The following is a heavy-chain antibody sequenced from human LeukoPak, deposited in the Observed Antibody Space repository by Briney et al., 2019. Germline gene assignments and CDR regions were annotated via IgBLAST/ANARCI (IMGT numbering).Heavy chain of an antibody. Sequence: ADTLSLTCTVSGGSISSYYWSWIRQPAGKGLEWIGRISTSGITNYNPSLKSRVTMSVDTSKNQLSLRLSSVTAADTAVYYCARDGHSSGWENYFDYRGQGTLVTVSS. CDR3: ARDGHSSGWENYFDY. V-gene: IGHV4-4*07. J-gene: IGHJ4*02. CDR2: ISTSGIT. D-gene: IGHD6-19*01. CDR1: GGSISSYY.